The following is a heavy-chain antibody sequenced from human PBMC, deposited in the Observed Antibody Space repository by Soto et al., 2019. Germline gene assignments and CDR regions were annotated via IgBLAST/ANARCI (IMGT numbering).Heavy chain of an antibody. CDR1: GGSISSGGYY. CDR3: ARLGGYYQSLDT. J-gene: IGHJ5*02. CDR2: IYYIGST. V-gene: IGHV4-31*03. D-gene: IGHD3-22*01. Sequence: SETLSLTCTVSGGSISSGGYYWSWIRQHPGKGLEWIGYIYYIGSTYYNPSLKSRVTISVDTSKNQFSLNLSSVTAADTAVYYCARLGGYYQSLDTWGQGTLVTVSS.